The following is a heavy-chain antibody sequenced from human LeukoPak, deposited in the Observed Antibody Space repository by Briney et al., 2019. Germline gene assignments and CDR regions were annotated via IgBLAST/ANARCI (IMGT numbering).Heavy chain of an antibody. J-gene: IGHJ4*02. CDR2: ISGSSSSI. D-gene: IGHD6-13*01. V-gene: IGHV3-48*01. Sequence: GGSLRLSCAASEFTFSSYSMNWVRQAPGKGLEWISYISGSSSSIYYAGSVKGRFTISRDNAKNSLYLQINSLGAEDTAVYSCARARMYTSGWYYFDYWGQGTLVTVSS. CDR1: EFTFSSYS. CDR3: ARARMYTSGWYYFDY.